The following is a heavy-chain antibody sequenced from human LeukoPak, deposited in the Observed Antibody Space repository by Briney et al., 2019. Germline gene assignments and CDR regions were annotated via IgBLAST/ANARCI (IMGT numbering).Heavy chain of an antibody. V-gene: IGHV4-34*01. D-gene: IGHD3-16*02. Sequence: PSETLSLTCAVYGGSFSGYYWSWIRQPPGKGLELIGEINHSGSTNYNPSLKSRVTISVDTSKNQFSLKLSSVTAADTAVYYCARGHMRGYDYVWGSYRLTTHHAFDIWGQGTMVTVTS. J-gene: IGHJ3*02. CDR2: INHSGST. CDR1: GGSFSGYY. CDR3: ARGHMRGYDYVWGSYRLTTHHAFDI.